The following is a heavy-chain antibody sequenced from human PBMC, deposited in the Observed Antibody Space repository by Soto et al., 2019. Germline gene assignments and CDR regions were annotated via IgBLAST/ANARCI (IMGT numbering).Heavy chain of an antibody. CDR1: GFSLTSTGVG. D-gene: IGHD6-19*01. CDR2: TYWNDDD. Sequence: SGPTLVNPTQTLTLTCSFSGFSLTSTGVGVGWFRQPPGKALEWLGLTYWNDDDRYRSSLRSRLTITKDTSKNQVVLTMTNMDPEDTATYYCAHRPGGSGSTYYFDYWGQGTLDTVSS. J-gene: IGHJ4*02. V-gene: IGHV2-5*01. CDR3: AHRPGGSGSTYYFDY.